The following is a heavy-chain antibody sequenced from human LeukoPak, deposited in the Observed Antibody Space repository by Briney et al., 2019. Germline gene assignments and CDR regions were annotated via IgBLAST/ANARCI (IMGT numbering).Heavy chain of an antibody. D-gene: IGHD3-10*01. J-gene: IGHJ4*02. V-gene: IGHV3-23*01. CDR1: GITLSNYG. CDR2: ISDSGGST. CDR3: AKRGVVIRVILVGFHKEANYFDS. Sequence: GGSLRLSCGVSGITLSNYGMSWVRQAPGKGLEWVAGISDSGGSTKYADSVKGRFTISRDNPKNTLYLQMNSLRAEDTAVYFCAKRGVVIRVILVGFHKEANYFDSWGQGALVTVSS.